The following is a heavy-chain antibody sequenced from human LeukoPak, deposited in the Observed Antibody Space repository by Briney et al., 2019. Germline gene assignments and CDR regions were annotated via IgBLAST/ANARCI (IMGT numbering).Heavy chain of an antibody. CDR1: GGSISSYY. V-gene: IGHV4-59*07. CDR2: IYYSGST. Sequence: SDPLTLTCTVSGGSISSYYRSWLRQPTGKGLEWIGYIYYSGSTKYNPSLQSRVTISVDTSKNQFSLKLSSVTAADTAVYYCTRYLSPDGSGSDWGQGTLVTVSS. J-gene: IGHJ4*02. CDR3: TRYLSPDGSGSD. D-gene: IGHD3-10*01.